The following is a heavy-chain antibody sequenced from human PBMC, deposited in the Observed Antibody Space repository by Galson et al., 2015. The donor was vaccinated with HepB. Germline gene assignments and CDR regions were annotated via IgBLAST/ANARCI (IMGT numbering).Heavy chain of an antibody. V-gene: IGHV1-58*01. J-gene: IGHJ4*02. Sequence: SGFTFTSSAVQWVRQARGQRLEWIGWIVVGSGNTNYAQKFQERVTITRDMSTSTAYMELSSLRSEDTAVYYCAASPRELVPLPYYWGQGTLVTVSS. CDR2: IVVGSGNT. D-gene: IGHD1-26*01. CDR1: GFTFTSSA. CDR3: AASPRELVPLPYY.